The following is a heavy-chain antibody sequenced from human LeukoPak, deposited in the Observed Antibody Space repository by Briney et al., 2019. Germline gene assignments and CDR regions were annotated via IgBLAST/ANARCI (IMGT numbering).Heavy chain of an antibody. CDR2: ISGSGGNT. CDR1: GFTFSSYA. Sequence: GGSLRLSCAASGFTFSSYAMSWVRQAPGKGLEWVSAISGSGGNTYYADSVKGRFTISRDNSKNTLYLQMNSLRAEDTAVYYCAKASKWELLSDDYFDYWGQGTLVTVSS. CDR3: AKASKWELLSDDYFDY. D-gene: IGHD1-26*01. J-gene: IGHJ4*02. V-gene: IGHV3-23*01.